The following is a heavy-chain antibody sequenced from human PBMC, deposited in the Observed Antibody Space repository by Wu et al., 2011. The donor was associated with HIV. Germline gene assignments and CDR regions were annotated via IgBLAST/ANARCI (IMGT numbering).Heavy chain of an antibody. CDR2: IIAIFGTA. CDR3: ARGSGYHFNYNYLVV. J-gene: IGHJ6*03. V-gene: IGHV1-69*14. CDR1: GNTFSGYA. D-gene: IGHD3-22*01. Sequence: QVQLVQSGAEVKKAGSSVKVSCKASGNTFSGYAVSWVRQAPGQGLEWMGGIIAIFGTANYAQKFQGRVTITADKSTTTTYMELNNLRSEDTAVYYCARGSGYHFNYNYLVVWGKGTTVTVSS.